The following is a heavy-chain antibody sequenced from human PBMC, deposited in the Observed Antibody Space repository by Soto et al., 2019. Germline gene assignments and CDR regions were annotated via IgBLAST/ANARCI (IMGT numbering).Heavy chain of an antibody. V-gene: IGHV3-21*01. Sequence: PGGSLRLSCAASGFVFSDFQLNWVRQAPGRGLEWLASITGTSAFLFYAYSIKGRFTIPSDNPKNFLFLQMDSLGPEDTAVYYCARENLAVQGAFDHWGQGALVTVSS. J-gene: IGHJ4*02. CDR2: ITGTSAFL. CDR3: ARENLAVQGAFDH. D-gene: IGHD3-10*02. CDR1: GFVFSDFQ.